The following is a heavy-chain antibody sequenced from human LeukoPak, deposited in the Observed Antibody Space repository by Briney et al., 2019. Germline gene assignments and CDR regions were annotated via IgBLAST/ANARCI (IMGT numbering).Heavy chain of an antibody. J-gene: IGHJ5*02. CDR1: GGSISRSYYY. CDR3: ARHEHRAVAGDT. V-gene: IGHV4-39*01. D-gene: IGHD6-19*01. CDR2: VYYSGKT. Sequence: SETLSLTCTVSGGSISRSYYYWGWIRQPPGKGLEWVGSVYYSGKTFYSPSLESRVTISVDTSKNHFSLRLISVTAADTAMYYCARHEHRAVAGDTWGQGTLVTVSS.